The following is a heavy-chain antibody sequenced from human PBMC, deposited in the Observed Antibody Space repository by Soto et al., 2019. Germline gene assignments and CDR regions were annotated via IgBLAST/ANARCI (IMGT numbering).Heavy chain of an antibody. Sequence: EVQLLESGGGLVQPGGSLRLSCAASGFTFSSYAMAWVRQAPGKGLEWVSGISGSGGSTYHVDSVKGRFTISRDNSKNTLFLKMNSLRAEDTAVYYCAKRPYYYDSSGYWVDYWGQGTLVTVSS. CDR2: ISGSGGST. D-gene: IGHD3-22*01. V-gene: IGHV3-23*01. CDR3: AKRPYYYDSSGYWVDY. J-gene: IGHJ4*02. CDR1: GFTFSSYA.